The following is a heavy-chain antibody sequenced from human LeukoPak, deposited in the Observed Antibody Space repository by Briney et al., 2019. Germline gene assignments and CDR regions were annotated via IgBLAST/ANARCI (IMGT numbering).Heavy chain of an antibody. CDR3: AQDLSYIGLDN. Sequence: GGTLRLSCAASGFTFRNYGMNWVRQAPGKGLEWVSAFSASGSTYYAASAKGRFTVSRDNSENMLYLQMNSLRAEDTAVYYCAQDLSYIGLDNWGQGTLGTVSS. CDR2: FSASGST. CDR1: GFTFRNYG. J-gene: IGHJ4*02. D-gene: IGHD2-15*01. V-gene: IGHV3-23*01.